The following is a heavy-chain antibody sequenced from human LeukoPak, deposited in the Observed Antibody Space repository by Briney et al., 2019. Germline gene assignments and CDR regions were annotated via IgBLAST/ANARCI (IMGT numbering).Heavy chain of an antibody. Sequence: PSETLSLTCTVSGGSISSYYWSWIRQPPGKGLEWIGYIYYSGSTNYNPSLKSRVTISVDTSKNQFSLKLSSVTAADTAVYYCARHIGLSEPFDIWGQGTMVTVSS. D-gene: IGHD2-15*01. V-gene: IGHV4-59*08. CDR3: ARHIGLSEPFDI. CDR2: IYYSGST. CDR1: GGSISSYY. J-gene: IGHJ3*02.